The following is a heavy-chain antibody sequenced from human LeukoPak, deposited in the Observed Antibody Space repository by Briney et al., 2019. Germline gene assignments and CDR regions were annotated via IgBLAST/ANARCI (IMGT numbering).Heavy chain of an antibody. CDR3: ARAAAGHYYYYGMDV. V-gene: IGHV4-34*01. D-gene: IGHD6-13*01. J-gene: IGHJ6*02. Sequence: PSETLSLTCAVYGGSFSGYYWSWIRQPPGKGLEWIGEINHSGSTNYNPSLKSRVTISVDTSKNQFSLKLSSVTAADTAVYYCARAAAGHYYYYGMDVWGQGTTVTVSS. CDR2: INHSGST. CDR1: GGSFSGYY.